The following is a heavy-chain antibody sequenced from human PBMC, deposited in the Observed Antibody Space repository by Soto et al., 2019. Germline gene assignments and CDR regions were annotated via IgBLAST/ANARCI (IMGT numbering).Heavy chain of an antibody. CDR2: ISGSGGST. V-gene: IGHV3-23*01. Sequence: PGGSLRLSCAASGFTFSSYAMSWVRQAPGKGLEWVSAISGSGGSTYYADSVKGRFTISRDNSKNTLYLQMNSLRAEDTAVYYCAKATIIFGVPLGSAFDIWGQGTMVTVSS. CDR1: GFTFSSYA. CDR3: AKATIIFGVPLGSAFDI. D-gene: IGHD3-3*01. J-gene: IGHJ3*02.